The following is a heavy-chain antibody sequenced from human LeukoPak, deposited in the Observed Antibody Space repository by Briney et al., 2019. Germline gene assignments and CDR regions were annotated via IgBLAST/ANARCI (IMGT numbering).Heavy chain of an antibody. CDR1: GYTFTSYE. J-gene: IGHJ6*03. CDR2: MNANSGTT. CDR3: ARRAESPYYYYYYMDV. Sequence: ASVTVSCKASGYTFTSYEIMWVRQATGQGLEWMGWMNANSGTTHYAQNFQGRVTMTRNTPTSTAYVELSRLRSEDTGVYYCARRAESPYYYYYYMDVWGKGTTVTVSS. V-gene: IGHV1-8*01.